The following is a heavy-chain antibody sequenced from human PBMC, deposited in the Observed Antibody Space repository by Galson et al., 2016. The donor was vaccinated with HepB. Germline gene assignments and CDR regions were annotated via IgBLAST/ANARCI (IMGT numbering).Heavy chain of an antibody. CDR1: TFTFSAYS. CDR3: ARVSPVDYYYYMDV. Sequence: SLRLSCAASTFTFSAYSMNWVRQAPGKGLEWVSFIRGRSSYIYYADSVEGRFTVSRDNAKNSLYLQMNSLRAEDTAVYYCARVSPVDYYYYMDVWGRGTTVTVS. V-gene: IGHV3-21*01. J-gene: IGHJ6*03. CDR2: IRGRSSYI.